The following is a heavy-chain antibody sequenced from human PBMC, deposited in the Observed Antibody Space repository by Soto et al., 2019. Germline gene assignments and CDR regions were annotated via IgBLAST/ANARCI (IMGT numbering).Heavy chain of an antibody. CDR3: AKAVGDY. CDR2: FSGSGGAT. CDR1: GFIASNYA. V-gene: IGHV3-23*01. J-gene: IGHJ4*02. D-gene: IGHD1-26*01. Sequence: GGSLRLSCAASGFIASNYAMSWVRQAPGKGLEWVSGFSGSGGATFYADSVKGRFTISRDSSKNTIYLQMDCLRADDTAVYYCAKAVGDYWGRGTLVTVSS.